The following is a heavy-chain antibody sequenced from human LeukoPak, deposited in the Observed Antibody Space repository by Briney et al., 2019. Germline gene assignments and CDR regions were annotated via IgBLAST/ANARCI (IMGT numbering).Heavy chain of an antibody. V-gene: IGHV3-48*03. CDR2: ISSSGSTI. CDR1: GFTFSSYE. Sequence: GGSLRLSCAASGFTFSSYEMNWVRQAPGKGLEWVSYISSSGSTIYYADSVKGRFTISRDNAKNSLYLQMNGLRAEDTAVYYCARAGRRFGELKLKRWFDPWGQGTLVTVSS. CDR3: ARAGRRFGELKLKRWFDP. J-gene: IGHJ5*02. D-gene: IGHD3-10*01.